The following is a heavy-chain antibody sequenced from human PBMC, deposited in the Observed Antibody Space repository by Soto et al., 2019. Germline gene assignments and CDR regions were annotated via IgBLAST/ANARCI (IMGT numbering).Heavy chain of an antibody. CDR2: ISYDGSNK. J-gene: IGHJ6*02. V-gene: IGHV3-30*18. CDR1: GFTFSSYG. Sequence: PGGSLRLSCAASGFTFSSYGMHWVRQAPGKGLEWVAVISYDGSNKYYADSVKGRFTISRDNSKNTLYLQMNSLRAEDTAVYYCAKSFDDFRSPTYAMDVSGPAPTLTVSS. D-gene: IGHD3-3*01. CDR3: AKSFDDFRSPTYAMDV.